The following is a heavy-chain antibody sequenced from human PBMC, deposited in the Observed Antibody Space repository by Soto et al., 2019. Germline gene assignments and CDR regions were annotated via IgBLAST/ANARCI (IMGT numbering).Heavy chain of an antibody. D-gene: IGHD2-15*01. J-gene: IGHJ6*02. CDR2: INHSGST. Sequence: SETLSLTCAVYGGSFSGYYWSWIRQPPGKGLEWIGEINHSGSTNYNPSLKSRVTISVDTSKNQFSLKLSSVTAADTAVYYCARGEYCSGGSCYSSLRYYYYYGMDVWGQGTTVTVS. CDR3: ARGEYCSGGSCYSSLRYYYYYGMDV. V-gene: IGHV4-34*01. CDR1: GGSFSGYY.